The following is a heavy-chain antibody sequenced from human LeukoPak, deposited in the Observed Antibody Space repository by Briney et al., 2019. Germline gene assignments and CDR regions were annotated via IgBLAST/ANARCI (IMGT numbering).Heavy chain of an antibody. CDR1: GYSISSGYY. V-gene: IGHV4-38-2*02. D-gene: IGHD6-13*01. CDR3: ARDCGARGSTWYWWFDP. J-gene: IGHJ5*02. CDR2: IYHSGST. Sequence: SETLSLTCTVSGYSISSGYYWGWIRQPPGKGLEWIGSIYHSGSTYYNPSLKSRVTISVDTSKNQFSLKLSSVTAADTAVYYCARDCGARGSTWYWWFDPWGQGTLVTVSS.